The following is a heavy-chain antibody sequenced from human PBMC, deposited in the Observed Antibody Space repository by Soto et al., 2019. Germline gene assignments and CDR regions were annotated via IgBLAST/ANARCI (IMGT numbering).Heavy chain of an antibody. CDR2: INHSGST. V-gene: IGHV4-34*01. Sequence: SETLSLTCAVYGGSFSGYYLSWMRQPPGKGLEWIGEINHSGSTNYNPSLKSRVTISVDTSKNQFSLKLSSVTAADTAVYYCAKRRERYYDFWSARAPSWFDPWGQGTLVTVYS. J-gene: IGHJ5*02. D-gene: IGHD3-3*01. CDR1: GGSFSGYY. CDR3: AKRRERYYDFWSARAPSWFDP.